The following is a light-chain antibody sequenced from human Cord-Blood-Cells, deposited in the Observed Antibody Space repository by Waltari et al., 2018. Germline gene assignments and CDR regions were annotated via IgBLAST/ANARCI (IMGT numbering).Light chain of an antibody. V-gene: IGKV1-39*01. CDR3: HQSYSTVLP. CDR1: QSISSY. Sequence: DIQMTQSPSSLSASVGDRVTITCRASQSISSYLNWYQQQPGKAPKLLIYAASSLQSGVPSRCRGSRIGTDCTLTISSLQREEFATEYYHQSYSTVLPFGGGTKVEIK. CDR2: AAS. J-gene: IGKJ4*01.